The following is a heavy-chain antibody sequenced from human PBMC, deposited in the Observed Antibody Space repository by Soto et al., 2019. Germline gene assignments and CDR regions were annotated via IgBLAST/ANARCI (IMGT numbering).Heavy chain of an antibody. V-gene: IGHV3-11*01. J-gene: IGHJ4*02. CDR3: TRDPRMTDF. Sequence: GGSLRLSCAASGFSLRDYYMTWIRQAPGKGLELLSYISPGGDIIKYADPVKGRFIISRDNAKNSLYLHMNSLRAEDTAVYYCTRDPRMTDFWGQGTLGTVSS. CDR1: GFSLRDYY. CDR2: ISPGGDII.